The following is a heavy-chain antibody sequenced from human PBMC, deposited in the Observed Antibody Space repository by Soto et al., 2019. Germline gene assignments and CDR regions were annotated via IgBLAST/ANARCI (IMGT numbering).Heavy chain of an antibody. CDR1: GYGFTSYW. J-gene: IGHJ5*02. CDR2: IYPGDSDT. D-gene: IGHD4-17*01. Sequence: GESLKISCKASGYGFTSYWIGWVRQMPGKGLEWMGIIYPGDSDTRYSPSFQGQVTISADKSISTAYLQWSSLKDSDTAVYYCARQPTRTTVLLGQILANDWFDPWGQGTLVTVSS. V-gene: IGHV5-51*01. CDR3: ARQPTRTTVLLGQILANDWFDP.